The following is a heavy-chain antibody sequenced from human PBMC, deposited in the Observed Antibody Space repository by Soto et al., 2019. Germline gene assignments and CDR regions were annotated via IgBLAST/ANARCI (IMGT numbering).Heavy chain of an antibody. CDR1: GYIFTNFG. V-gene: IGHV1-18*01. J-gene: IGHJ6*01. CDR2: ISGYNDNT. D-gene: IGHD6-13*01. Sequence: QVPLKQSGPEVRKPGASVRVSCKASGYIFTNFGISWVRQAPGQGLEWMGWISGYNDNTHYAQKLQGRVSMTTDTSTGTAYMDLRSLRSDDTAIYYCVRDSSSWFYYYYGMDVW. CDR3: VRDSSSWFYYYYGMDV.